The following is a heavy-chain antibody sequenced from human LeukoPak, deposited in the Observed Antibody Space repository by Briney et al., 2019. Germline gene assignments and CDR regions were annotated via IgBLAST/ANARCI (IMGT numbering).Heavy chain of an antibody. CDR2: IRYDGSNK. J-gene: IGHJ4*02. CDR1: GFTFSSYG. D-gene: IGHD6-13*01. V-gene: IGHV3-30*02. CDR3: AKQGSSYFDY. Sequence: PGGSLRLSCAASGFTFSSYGMHWVRQAPGMGLEWVAFIRYDGSNKYYADSVKGRFTISRDNSKNTLYLQMNSLRAEDTAVYYCAKQGSSYFDYWGQGTLVTVSS.